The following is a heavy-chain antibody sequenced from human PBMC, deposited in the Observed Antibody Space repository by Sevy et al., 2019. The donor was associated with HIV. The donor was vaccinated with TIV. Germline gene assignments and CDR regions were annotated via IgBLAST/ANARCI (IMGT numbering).Heavy chain of an antibody. CDR3: AKDSVARNLHFDY. J-gene: IGHJ4*02. CDR1: GFTFSRYG. V-gene: IGHV3-30*02. D-gene: IGHD6-19*01. Sequence: GGSLRLSCAASGFTFSRYGMHWVRQAPGKGLEWVASIRFDGNNKHYVDSVMGRFTISRDDSKNTLYLQMNSLRSEDTAVYYCAKDSVARNLHFDYWGQGAWSPSPQ. CDR2: IRFDGNNK.